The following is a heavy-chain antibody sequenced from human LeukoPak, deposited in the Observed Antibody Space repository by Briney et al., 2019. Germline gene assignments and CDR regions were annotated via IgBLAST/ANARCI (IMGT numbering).Heavy chain of an antibody. D-gene: IGHD2-15*01. Sequence: GGSLRLSCAASGFTFSSYAMHWVRQAPGKGLEWVAVISYDGSNKYYADSVKGRFTISRDNSKNTLYLQMNSLRAEDTAVYYCAIGVVVAARFDYWGRGTLVTVSP. CDR2: ISYDGSNK. J-gene: IGHJ4*02. V-gene: IGHV3-30*14. CDR3: AIGVVVAARFDY. CDR1: GFTFSSYA.